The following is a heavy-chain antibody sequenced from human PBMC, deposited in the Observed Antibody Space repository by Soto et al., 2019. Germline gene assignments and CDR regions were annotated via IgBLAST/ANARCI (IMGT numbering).Heavy chain of an antibody. CDR3: ATFSPVLRSSDAFDI. D-gene: IGHD2-21*01. Sequence: ASVKVSCKVSGYTLTELSMHWVRQAPGKGLEWMGGFDPEDGETIYAQKFQGRVTMTEDTSTDTAYMELSSLRSEDTAVYYCATFSPVLRSSDAFDIWGQGTMVTVSS. CDR2: FDPEDGET. J-gene: IGHJ3*02. CDR1: GYTLTELS. V-gene: IGHV1-24*01.